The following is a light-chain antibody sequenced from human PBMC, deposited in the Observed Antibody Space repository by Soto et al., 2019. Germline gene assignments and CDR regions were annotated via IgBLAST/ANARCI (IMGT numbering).Light chain of an antibody. Sequence: EIVLTQSPGTLSLSPGERATLSCRASQSVSSSSLAWYQHKPGQAPRLLIYDASSRATGIPDRFSGSGSGTDSTLTISRLEPEDFAVYYCQQYGNSPLTFGPGTKVDIK. J-gene: IGKJ3*01. CDR2: DAS. CDR1: QSVSSSS. V-gene: IGKV3-20*01. CDR3: QQYGNSPLT.